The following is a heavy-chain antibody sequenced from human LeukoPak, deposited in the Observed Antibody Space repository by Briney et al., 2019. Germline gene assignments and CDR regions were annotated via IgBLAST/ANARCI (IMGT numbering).Heavy chain of an antibody. D-gene: IGHD6-13*01. CDR1: GVSISSYY. J-gene: IGHJ4*02. Sequence: SETLSLTCSVSGVSISSYYWSWIRQPPGKGLEWVGYIYYSGSTNYNPSLKSRVTISVDTSKNQFSLKLSSVTAADTAVYYCARIYSGIAAAGTADYWGQGTLVTVSS. CDR3: ARIYSGIAAAGTADY. V-gene: IGHV4-59*01. CDR2: IYYSGST.